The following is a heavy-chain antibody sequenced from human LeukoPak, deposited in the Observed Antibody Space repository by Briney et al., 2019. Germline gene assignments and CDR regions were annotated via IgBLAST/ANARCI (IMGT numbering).Heavy chain of an antibody. J-gene: IGHJ4*02. D-gene: IGHD3-16*01. CDR3: ARWGGPSFDY. CDR2: INPSGGST. CDR1: GYTFISYY. Sequence: GASVKVSCKASGYTFISYYMHWVRQAPGQELEWMGIINPSGGSTRYAQKFPGRVTMTRDTATSTVYMELSNLRSEDTAVYCGARWGGPSFDYWGQGTLVTVSS. V-gene: IGHV1-46*01.